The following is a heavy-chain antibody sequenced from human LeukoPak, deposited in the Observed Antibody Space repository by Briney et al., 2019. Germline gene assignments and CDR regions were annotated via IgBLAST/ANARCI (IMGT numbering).Heavy chain of an antibody. CDR3: ARVMRRGISLDC. V-gene: IGHV3-21*01. Sequence: GGSLRLSCEASGFTFSNYYMNWVRQAPGKGLEWLSSISGSRTYISHADSVKGRFTIARDNVKKQGYLQMNSLRAGDTAMYYCARVMRRGISLDCWGQGTLVTVSS. CDR2: ISGSRTYI. D-gene: IGHD6-13*01. CDR1: GFTFSNYY. J-gene: IGHJ4*02.